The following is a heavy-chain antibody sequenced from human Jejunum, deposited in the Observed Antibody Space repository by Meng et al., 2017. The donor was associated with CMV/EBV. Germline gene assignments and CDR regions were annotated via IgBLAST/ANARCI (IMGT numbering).Heavy chain of an antibody. CDR3: TRHSIVVVPAAGFDP. D-gene: IGHD2-2*01. J-gene: IGHJ5*02. CDR1: SEYT. V-gene: IGHV3-73*01. CDR2: IRSKTYSSAT. Sequence: SEYTIHWVRQAPGKGLEWVGRIRSKTYSSATAYAASVKGRFIISRDDSKNTAYLQMNSLKTEDTAVYYCTRHSIVVVPAAGFDPWGQGTRVTVSS.